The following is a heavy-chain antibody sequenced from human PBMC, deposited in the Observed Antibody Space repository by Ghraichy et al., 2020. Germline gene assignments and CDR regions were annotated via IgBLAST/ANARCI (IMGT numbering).Heavy chain of an antibody. CDR1: GFSLSTSGMC. V-gene: IGHV2-70*11. J-gene: IGHJ6*03. Sequence: QTLSLTCTFSGFSLSTSGMCVSWIRQPPGKALEWLARIDWDDDKYYSTSLKTRLTISKDTSKNQVVLTMTNMDPVDTATYYCARTLEAGIHYYYYMDVWGKGTTVTVSS. D-gene: IGHD5-18*01. CDR2: IDWDDDK. CDR3: ARTLEAGIHYYYYMDV.